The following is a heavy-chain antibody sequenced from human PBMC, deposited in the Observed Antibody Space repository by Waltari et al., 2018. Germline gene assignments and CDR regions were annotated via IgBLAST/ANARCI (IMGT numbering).Heavy chain of an antibody. Sequence: QVQLVQAGAEVKTPWSSVKVCCKASGGTFSSYTISWLRQAPGQGLEWMGRIVPILGIANYAKKFKGRVTITADKSTSTADMEVSSLRSEDTAVYYCARVLPEYYFDYWGQGTLVTVSS. CDR1: GGTFSSYT. CDR2: IVPILGIA. D-gene: IGHD3-16*01. J-gene: IGHJ4*02. CDR3: ARVLPEYYFDY. V-gene: IGHV1-69*02.